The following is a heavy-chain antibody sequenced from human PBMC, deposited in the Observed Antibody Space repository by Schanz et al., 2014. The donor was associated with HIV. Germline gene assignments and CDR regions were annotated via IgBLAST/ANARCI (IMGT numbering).Heavy chain of an antibody. V-gene: IGHV1-69*06. Sequence: QVLLVQSGAEVQKPGSSVKVSCKASGGALSMYAINWVRQAPGQGLEWMGDIIPILGGANYAQKFQGRVTMTVDKSTSTVYMELIGLRSEDTTIYYCARDVQPLYGMDVWGQGTTVTVSS. J-gene: IGHJ6*02. D-gene: IGHD5-18*01. CDR3: ARDVQPLYGMDV. CDR2: IIPILGGA. CDR1: GGALSMYA.